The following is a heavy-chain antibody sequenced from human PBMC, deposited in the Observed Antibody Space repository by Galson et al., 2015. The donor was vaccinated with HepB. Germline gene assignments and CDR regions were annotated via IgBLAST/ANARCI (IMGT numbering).Heavy chain of an antibody. Sequence: ETLSLTCTVSGGSISSSSYYWGWIRQPPGKGLEWIGSIYYSGSTYYNPSLKSRVTISVDTSKNQFSLKLSSVTAADTAVYYCARHGPADSSGYYPSYFDYWGQGTLVTVSS. D-gene: IGHD3-22*01. J-gene: IGHJ4*02. CDR1: GGSISSSSYY. V-gene: IGHV4-39*01. CDR2: IYYSGST. CDR3: ARHGPADSSGYYPSYFDY.